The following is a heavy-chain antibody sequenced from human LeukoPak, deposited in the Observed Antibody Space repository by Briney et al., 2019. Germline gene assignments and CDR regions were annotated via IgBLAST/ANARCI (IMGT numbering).Heavy chain of an antibody. CDR3: ARGRYFEI. J-gene: IGHJ3*02. Sequence: SETLSLTCAVYGGSFSGYYWSWIRQPPGKGLEWIGEINHSGSTNYNPSLKSRVTISVDTSKNQFSLKLSSVTAADTAVYYGARGRYFEIWGQGTMVTVSS. CDR2: INHSGST. D-gene: IGHD3-9*01. V-gene: IGHV4-34*01. CDR1: GGSFSGYY.